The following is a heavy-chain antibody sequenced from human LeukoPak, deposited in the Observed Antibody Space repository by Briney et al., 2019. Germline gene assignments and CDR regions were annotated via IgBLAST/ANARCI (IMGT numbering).Heavy chain of an antibody. CDR2: IKQDGSEK. D-gene: IGHD6-6*01. V-gene: IGHV3-7*01. CDR3: ASHFGERYSSSSTYFDY. Sequence: GGSLRLYCAASGFTFSSYWMSWVRQAPGKGLEWVANIKQDGSEKYYVDSVKGRFTISRDNAKNSLYLQMNSLRAEDTAVYYCASHFGERYSSSSTYFDYWGQGTLVTVSS. J-gene: IGHJ4*02. CDR1: GFTFSSYW.